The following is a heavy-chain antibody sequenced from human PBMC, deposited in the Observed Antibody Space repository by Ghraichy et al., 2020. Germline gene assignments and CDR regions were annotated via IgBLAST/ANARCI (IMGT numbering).Heavy chain of an antibody. D-gene: IGHD3-16*01. J-gene: IGHJ4*02. CDR3: AKDDYYDFVWGSYLDY. Sequence: GESLNISCAASGFTFSSYGMNWVRQAPGKGLEWVSAISCSGGSTYYADSVKGRFTISRDNSKNTLYLQMNSLRAEDTAVYYCAKDDYYDFVWGSYLDYWGQGTLVTVSS. V-gene: IGHV3-23*01. CDR2: ISCSGGST. CDR1: GFTFSSYG.